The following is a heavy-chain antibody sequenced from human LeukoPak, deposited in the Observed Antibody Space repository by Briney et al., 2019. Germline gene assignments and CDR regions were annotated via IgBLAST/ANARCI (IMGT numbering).Heavy chain of an antibody. D-gene: IGHD1-20*01. J-gene: IGHJ4*02. CDR2: ISGSGGST. CDR3: AKDESNWNAGDFDY. CDR1: GFTFSSYA. V-gene: IGHV3-23*01. Sequence: GGSLRLSCAASGFTFSSYAMSRVRQAPGKGLEWVSAISGSGGSTYYADSVKGRFIISRDNSKNTLYLQMNGLRAEDTAVYYCAKDESNWNAGDFDYWGQGTLVTVSS.